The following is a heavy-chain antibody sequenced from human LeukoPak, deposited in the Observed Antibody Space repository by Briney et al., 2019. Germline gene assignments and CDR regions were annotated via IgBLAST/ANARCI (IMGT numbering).Heavy chain of an antibody. CDR2: IRSKAYGGTT. D-gene: IGHD3-10*01. CDR3: AKSRARREFGELIRSRIQPIDY. V-gene: IGHV3-49*04. CDR1: GFTFGDYA. J-gene: IGHJ4*02. Sequence: GGSLRLSCTASGFTFGDYAMSWVRQAPGKGLEWVGFIRSKAYGGTTEYAASVKGRFTISRDDSKSIAYLQMNSLRTEDTAVYYCAKSRARREFGELIRSRIQPIDYWGQGTLVTVSS.